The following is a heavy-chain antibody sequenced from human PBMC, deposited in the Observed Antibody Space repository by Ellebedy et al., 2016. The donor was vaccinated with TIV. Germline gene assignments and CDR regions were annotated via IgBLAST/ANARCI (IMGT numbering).Heavy chain of an antibody. D-gene: IGHD4-17*01. CDR1: GFTFNDYA. CDR2: ISASGGST. J-gene: IGHJ2*01. V-gene: IGHV3-23*01. CDR3: ARVGTVTTSQYRYFDL. Sequence: GESLKISXAASGFTFNDYAMSWVRQAPVKGLEWVSAISASGGSTYYTDSVKGRFTVSRDNSKNTLYLQMNSLRAEDTALYYCARVGTVTTSQYRYFDLWGRGTLVTVSS.